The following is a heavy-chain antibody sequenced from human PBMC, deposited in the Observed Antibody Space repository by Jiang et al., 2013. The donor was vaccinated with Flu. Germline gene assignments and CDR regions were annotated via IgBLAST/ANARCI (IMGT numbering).Heavy chain of an antibody. V-gene: IGHV4-30-4*01. CDR1: GVSISSDTYY. CDR2: IYYSGST. D-gene: IGHD3-10*01. CDR3: ARSYYYGRAHYFDY. J-gene: IGHJ4*02. Sequence: QTLSLTCTVSGVSISSDTYYWSWIRQPPGKGLEWIGSIYYSGSTYYNPPLETRFAISVDPSKNQFSLKVTSLHAGDTAVYYCARSYYYGRAHYFDYWGQGTLVTFSS.